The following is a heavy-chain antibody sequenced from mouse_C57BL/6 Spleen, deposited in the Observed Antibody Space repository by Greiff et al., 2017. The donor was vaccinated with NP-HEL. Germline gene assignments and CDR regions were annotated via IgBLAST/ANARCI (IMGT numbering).Heavy chain of an antibody. CDR3: ANGDWDSGENYFDY. Sequence: EVKLMESGPELVKPGASVKISCKASGYSFTDYNMNWVKQSNGKSLEWIGVINPNYGTTSYNQKFKGKATLTVDQSSSTAYMQLNSLTSEDSAVYYCANGDWDSGENYFDYWGQGTTLTVSS. V-gene: IGHV1-39*01. J-gene: IGHJ2*01. CDR1: GYSFTDYN. CDR2: INPNYGTT. D-gene: IGHD4-1*01.